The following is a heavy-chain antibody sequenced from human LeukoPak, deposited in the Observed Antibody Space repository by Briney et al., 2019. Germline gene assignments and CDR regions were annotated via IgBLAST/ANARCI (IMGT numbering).Heavy chain of an antibody. CDR3: ARGGGEFNWLGP. CDR2: IYTSGST. Sequence: PSQTLSLTCTVSGGSISSGSYYWTWIRQPAGKGLEWIGRIYTSGSTNYSPSLESRVTISLDTSNNQFSLKLSSVTAADTAVYYCARGGGEFNWLGPWGQGTLVTVSS. V-gene: IGHV4-61*02. D-gene: IGHD3-10*01. J-gene: IGHJ5*02. CDR1: GGSISSGSYY.